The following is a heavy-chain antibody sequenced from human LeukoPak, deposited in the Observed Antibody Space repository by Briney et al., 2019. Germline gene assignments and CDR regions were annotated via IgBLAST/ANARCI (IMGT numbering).Heavy chain of an antibody. D-gene: IGHD1-26*01. CDR3: ARDLDYSGSYSNAFDI. V-gene: IGHV1-69*04. J-gene: IGHJ3*02. Sequence: SVKVSCKASGGTFSSYTISWVRQAPRQGLEWMGRIIPILGIANYAQKFQGRVTITADKSTSTAYTELSSLRSGDTAVYYCARDLDYSGSYSNAFDIWGQGTMVTVSS. CDR2: IIPILGIA. CDR1: GGTFSSYT.